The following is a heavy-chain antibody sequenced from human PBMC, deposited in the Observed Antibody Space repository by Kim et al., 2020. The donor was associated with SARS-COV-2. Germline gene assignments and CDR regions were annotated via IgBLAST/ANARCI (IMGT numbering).Heavy chain of an antibody. CDR3: ARVEGITIFGVVIIGAFDI. CDR2: IYCSGST. V-gene: IGHV4-31*02. Sequence: EWIGYIYCSGSTYSNPSLKSRVTISVDTSKNQFSLKLSSVTAADTAVYYCARVEGITIFGVVIIGAFDIWGQGTMVTVSS. D-gene: IGHD3-3*01. J-gene: IGHJ3*02.